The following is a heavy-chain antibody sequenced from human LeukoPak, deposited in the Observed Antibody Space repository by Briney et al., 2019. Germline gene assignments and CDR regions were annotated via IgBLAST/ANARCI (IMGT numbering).Heavy chain of an antibody. CDR2: INSDGSTI. D-gene: IGHD3-22*01. CDR1: GFTFSSYW. V-gene: IGHV3-74*01. J-gene: IGHJ4*02. Sequence: GGSLRLSCAASGFTFSSYWMHWVRQAPGKGLVWVSRINSDGSTINYADSVKGRFTISRDNAKNTRYLQMDSLRAEDTAVYYCAKDSAYYDSSDWGQGTLVTVSS. CDR3: AKDSAYYDSSD.